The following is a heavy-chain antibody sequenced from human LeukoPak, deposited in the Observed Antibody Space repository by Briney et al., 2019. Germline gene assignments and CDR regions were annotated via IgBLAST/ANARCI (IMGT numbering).Heavy chain of an antibody. D-gene: IGHD3-10*01. CDR3: AKDLVRGVINPYDY. J-gene: IGHJ4*02. CDR1: GFTFSNYA. CDR2: ISGSGGST. V-gene: IGHV3-23*01. Sequence: GGSLRLSCAASGFTFSNYAMSWVRQAPGKGLEWVSAISGSGGSTYYADSVKGRFTISRDNSKNTLYLQMNSLRAEDTAVYYCAKDLVRGVINPYDYWGQGTLVTVSS.